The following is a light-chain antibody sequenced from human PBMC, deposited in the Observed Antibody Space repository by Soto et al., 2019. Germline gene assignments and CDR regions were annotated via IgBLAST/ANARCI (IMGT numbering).Light chain of an antibody. CDR3: QQYNNCPPT. V-gene: IGKV3-15*01. CDR2: GAS. CDR1: QSVSSN. Sequence: EILMTQSPATMSVSPGERATLSCRASQSVSSNLAWYKQKPGQAPRLLIYGASTRATGIPARFSGSGSGTEFTLTISRLQSEDCAVYYCQQYNNCPPTFGGGTKVEIK. J-gene: IGKJ4*01.